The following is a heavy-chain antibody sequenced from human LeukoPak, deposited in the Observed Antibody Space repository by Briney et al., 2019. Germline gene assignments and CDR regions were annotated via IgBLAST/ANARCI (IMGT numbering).Heavy chain of an antibody. D-gene: IGHD4-11*01. V-gene: IGHV3-30*18. CDR1: GFTFSSYG. J-gene: IGHJ6*02. CDR3: AKDSGQQTTWYYGMDV. CDR2: ISYDGSNK. Sequence: GRSLRLSRAASGFTFSSYGMHWVRQAPGTGLEWVAVISYDGSNKYYADSVKGRFTISRDNSKNTLYLQMNSLRAEDTAVYYCAKDSGQQTTWYYGMDVWGQGTTVTVSS.